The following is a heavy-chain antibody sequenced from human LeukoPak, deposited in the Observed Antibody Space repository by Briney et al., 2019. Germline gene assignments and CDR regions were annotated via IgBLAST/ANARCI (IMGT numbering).Heavy chain of an antibody. Sequence: SETLSLTCTVSGYSISRGYYWGWIRQPPGKGLEWIGSIYHSGSTYYNPSLRSRVTISVDTSKNQFSLKLSSVTAADTAVYYCAGGFSYYYDSSDYFYFDYWGQGTLVTVSS. CDR1: GYSISRGYY. CDR2: IYHSGST. V-gene: IGHV4-38-2*02. J-gene: IGHJ4*02. D-gene: IGHD3-22*01. CDR3: AGGFSYYYDSSDYFYFDY.